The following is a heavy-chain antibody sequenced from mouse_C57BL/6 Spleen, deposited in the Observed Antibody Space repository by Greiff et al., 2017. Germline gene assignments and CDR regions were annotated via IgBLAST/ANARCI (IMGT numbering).Heavy chain of an antibody. D-gene: IGHD2-2*01. CDR1: GYSFTSYW. CDR3: APWFRCYFDY. V-gene: IGHV1-74*01. Sequence: VKLLQSGAELVKPGASVKVSCKASGYSFTSYWMHWVKQRPGQGLEWIGRIHPSDSATNYNQKFKGKATLTVDKSSSTAYMQLSSLTSEYSAVYNCAPWFRCYFDYWGKGATLTVSS. CDR2: IHPSDSAT. J-gene: IGHJ2*01.